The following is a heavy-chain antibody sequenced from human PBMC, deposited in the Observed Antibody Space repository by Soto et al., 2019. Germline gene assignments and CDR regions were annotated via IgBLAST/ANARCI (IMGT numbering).Heavy chain of an antibody. D-gene: IGHD6-13*01. CDR3: SREVEVHTADVGA. CDR2: ISPMFHKA. V-gene: IGHV1-69*01. CDR1: GGTFGNYA. J-gene: IGHJ5*02. Sequence: QLQLVQSGTEVKKPVSSVTVSCKASGGTFGNYAINWLRQAPGQGLQWMGDISPMFHKANYEQTFQGRVSITADETTNTFYMELSSLRSEDTALYYCSREVEVHTADVGAWGQGTLVTVSS.